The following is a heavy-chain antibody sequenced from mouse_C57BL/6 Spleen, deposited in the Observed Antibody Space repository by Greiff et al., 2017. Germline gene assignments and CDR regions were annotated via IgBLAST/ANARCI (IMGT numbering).Heavy chain of an antibody. J-gene: IGHJ3*01. CDR3: ARDQLGSFAY. V-gene: IGHV3-6*01. CDR2: ISYDGSN. D-gene: IGHD4-1*02. CDR1: GYSITSGYY. Sequence: EVQLVESGPGLVKPSQSLSLTCSVTGYSITSGYYWNWIRQFPGNKLEWMGYISYDGSNNYNPSLKNRISITRDTSKNQFFLKLNSVTTEDTATYYCARDQLGSFAYWGQGTLVTVSA.